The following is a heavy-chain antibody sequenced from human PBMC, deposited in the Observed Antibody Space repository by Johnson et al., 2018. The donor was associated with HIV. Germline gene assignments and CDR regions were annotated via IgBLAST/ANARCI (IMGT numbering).Heavy chain of an antibody. D-gene: IGHD3-3*01. V-gene: IGHV3-13*01. Sequence: EVQLLESGGGVVQPGRYLRLSCAASGFTFSSYDMHWVRQATGKGLEWVSAIGTAGDTYYPGSVKGRFTISRENAKNSLYLQMNSLRAGDTAVYYCARALRFLEWYDIWGQGTMVTVSS. J-gene: IGHJ3*02. CDR2: IGTAGDT. CDR1: GFTFSSYD. CDR3: ARALRFLEWYDI.